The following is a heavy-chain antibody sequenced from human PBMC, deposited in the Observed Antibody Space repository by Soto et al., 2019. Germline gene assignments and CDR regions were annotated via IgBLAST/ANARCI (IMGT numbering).Heavy chain of an antibody. V-gene: IGHV3-33*01. CDR2: IWYDGSNK. CDR1: GFTFSSYG. CDR3: ARKTRVGGSTTSYYYYGMDV. Sequence: GGSLRLSCAASGFTFSSYGMHWVRQAPGKGLEWVAVIWYDGSNKYYADSVKGRFTISRDNSKNTLYLQMNSLRAEDTAVYYCARKTRVGGSTTSYYYYGMDVWGQGTTVTVSS. J-gene: IGHJ6*02. D-gene: IGHD1-26*01.